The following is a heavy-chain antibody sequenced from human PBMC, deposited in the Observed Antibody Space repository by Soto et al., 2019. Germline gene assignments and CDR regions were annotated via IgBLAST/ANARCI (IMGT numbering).Heavy chain of an antibody. CDR2: INPNSGGT. CDR1: GYTFTGYY. CDR3: ATGTNDFWSGYPYGMDV. J-gene: IGHJ6*02. V-gene: IGHV1-2*02. Sequence: VKVSCKASGYTFTGYYMHWVRQAPGQGLEWMGWINPNSGGTNYAQKFQGRVTMTRDTSISTAYMELSRLRSDDTAVYYCATGTNDFWSGYPYGMDVWGQGTTVTVSS. D-gene: IGHD3-3*01.